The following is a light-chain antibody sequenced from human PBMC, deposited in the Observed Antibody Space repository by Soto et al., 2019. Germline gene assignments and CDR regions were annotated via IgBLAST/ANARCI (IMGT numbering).Light chain of an antibody. CDR3: YQLNSYPFT. CDR1: QGISRC. CDR2: SAS. V-gene: IGKV1-9*01. J-gene: IGKJ4*01. Sequence: IQLTQSPSSLSASVGDRVTITCRASQGISRCLAWYQQKPGKAPKLLIYSASTLQSGVTSRFSGSGSGTDFTLHISILQTEDFAASYCYQLNSYPFTFGRGTKVEIK.